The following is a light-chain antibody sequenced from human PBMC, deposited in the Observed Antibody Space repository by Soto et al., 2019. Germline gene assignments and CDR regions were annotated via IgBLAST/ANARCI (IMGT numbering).Light chain of an antibody. CDR2: DVS. J-gene: IGLJ1*01. CDR1: SSDVGGYNY. V-gene: IGLV2-14*01. CDR3: SSYTITSTYV. Sequence: QSALTQPASVSGSLGQSVTIPCTGTSSDVGGYNYVSWYQQYPGNAPKLIIYDVSNRPSGVSNRFSGSKSGNTASLTISGLQAEDEAEYHCSSYTITSTYVFGAGTQLTVL.